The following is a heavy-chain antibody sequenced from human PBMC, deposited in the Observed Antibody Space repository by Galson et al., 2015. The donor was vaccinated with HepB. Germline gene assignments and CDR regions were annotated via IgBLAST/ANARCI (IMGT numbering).Heavy chain of an antibody. V-gene: IGHV1-2*02. J-gene: IGHJ6*03. Sequence: SVKVSCKASGYTFTGYYMHWVRQAPGQGLEWMGWISPNSGGTNYAQKFQGRVTMTRDTSISTAYMELSRLRSDDTAVYYCARDGVHCSSTSCYSSYYYMDVWGKGTTVTVSS. CDR3: ARDGVHCSSTSCYSSYYYMDV. D-gene: IGHD2-2*02. CDR1: GYTFTGYY. CDR2: ISPNSGGT.